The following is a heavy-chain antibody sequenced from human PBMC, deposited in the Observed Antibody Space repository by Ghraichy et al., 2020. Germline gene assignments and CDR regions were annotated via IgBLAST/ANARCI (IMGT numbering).Heavy chain of an antibody. J-gene: IGHJ6*02. D-gene: IGHD1-26*01. V-gene: IGHV4-34*01. CDR2: INHSGST. CDR1: GGSFSGYY. CDR3: ARGLKWELLYYYYGMDV. Sequence: TLSLTCAVYGGSFSGYYWSWIRQPPGKGLEWIGEINHSGSTNYNPSLKSRVTISVDTSKNQFSLKLSSVTAADTAVYYCARGLKWELLYYYYGMDVWGQGTTVTVSS.